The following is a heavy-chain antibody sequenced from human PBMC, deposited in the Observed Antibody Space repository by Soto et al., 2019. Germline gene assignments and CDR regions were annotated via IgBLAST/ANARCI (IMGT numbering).Heavy chain of an antibody. CDR1: GYIFVNYG. CDR3: AMVDNYVTPTPQDV. V-gene: IGHV1-18*01. CDR2: ISPYTGDT. D-gene: IGHD3-16*01. J-gene: IGHJ6*02. Sequence: QVQMVQYGDEMKKPGASVRVSCKASGYIFVNYGIAWVRQAPGQGLEWMGWISPYTGDTHSASKVQGRLTMTTDTSTSTAYMDLGSMTPDDTAVYSCAMVDNYVTPTPQDVWGQGNTVTVSS.